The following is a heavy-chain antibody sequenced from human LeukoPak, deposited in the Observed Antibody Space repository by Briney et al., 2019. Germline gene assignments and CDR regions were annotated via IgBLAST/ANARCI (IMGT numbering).Heavy chain of an antibody. V-gene: IGHV1-18*01. CDR1: GYTFTSYG. CDR2: ISAYNGNT. J-gene: IGHJ4*02. Sequence: ASVKVSCKASGYTFTSYGISWVRQAPGQGLEWMGWISAYNGNTNYAQKLQGRVTMTTDTSTSTAYMELRSLRSDDTAVYYCARDRPGHIQLWAPTLYYFDYWGQGTLVTVSS. CDR3: ARDRPGHIQLWAPTLYYFDY. D-gene: IGHD5-18*01.